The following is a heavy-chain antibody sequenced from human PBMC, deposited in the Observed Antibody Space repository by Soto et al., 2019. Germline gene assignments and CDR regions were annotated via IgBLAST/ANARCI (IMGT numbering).Heavy chain of an antibody. Sequence: PGGSLRLSCAASGFTFSSYSMNWVRQGPGKGLEWVSSISSSSSYIYYADSVKGRFTISRDNAKNSLYLQMNSLRAEDTAVYYCARDPREYSSSINWLDPWGQGTLVTVSS. J-gene: IGHJ5*02. D-gene: IGHD6-6*01. CDR3: ARDPREYSSSINWLDP. CDR2: ISSSSSYI. CDR1: GFTFSSYS. V-gene: IGHV3-21*01.